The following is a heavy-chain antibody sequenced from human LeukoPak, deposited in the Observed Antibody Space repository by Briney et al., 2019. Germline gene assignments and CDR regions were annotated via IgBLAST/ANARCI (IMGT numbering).Heavy chain of an antibody. J-gene: IGHJ5*02. CDR2: IYYSGST. CDR3: ARESDYGSYNWFDP. CDR1: GGSISSSSYY. D-gene: IGHD4-17*01. V-gene: IGHV4-39*07. Sequence: PSETLSLTCTVSGGSISSSSYYWGWIRQPPGKGLEWIGSIYYSGSTYYNPSLKSRVTISVDTSKNQFSLKLSSVTAADTAVYYCARESDYGSYNWFDPWGQGTLVTVSS.